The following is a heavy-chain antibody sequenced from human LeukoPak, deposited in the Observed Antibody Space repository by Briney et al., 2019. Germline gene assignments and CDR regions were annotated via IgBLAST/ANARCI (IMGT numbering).Heavy chain of an antibody. V-gene: IGHV1-69*13. CDR2: IIPIFGTA. Sequence: ASVKVSCKASGGTFISYAISWVRQAPGQGLEWMGGIIPIFGTANYAQKFQGRVTITADESTSTAYMELSSLRSEDTAVYYCARDRGRVSYGMDVWGQGTTVTVSS. J-gene: IGHJ6*02. CDR1: GGTFISYA. D-gene: IGHD3/OR15-3a*01. CDR3: ARDRGRVSYGMDV.